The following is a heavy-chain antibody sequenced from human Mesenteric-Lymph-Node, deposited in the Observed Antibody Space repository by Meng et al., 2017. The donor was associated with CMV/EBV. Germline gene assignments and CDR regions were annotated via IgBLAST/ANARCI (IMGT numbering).Heavy chain of an antibody. V-gene: IGHV4-39*01. CDR2: TYYSGET. D-gene: IGHD2-2*01. CDR3: ARHSRAGFDA. J-gene: IGHJ4*02. Sequence: SETLSLTCTVSGASVSSISYFWGWIRQPPGKGLEWIGSTYYSGETFYNPSLESRATMSVDTSKNQVSLQLTSVSAADTAVYYCARHSRAGFDAWGQGTLVTVSS. CDR1: GASVSSISYF.